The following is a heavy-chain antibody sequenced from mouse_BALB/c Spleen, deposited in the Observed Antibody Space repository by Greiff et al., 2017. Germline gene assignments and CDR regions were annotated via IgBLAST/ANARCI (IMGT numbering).Heavy chain of an antibody. V-gene: IGHV3-2*02. Sequence: VQLKESGPGLVKPSQSLSLTCTVTGYSITSDYAWNWIRQFPGNKLEWMGYISYSGSTSYNPSLKSRISITRDTSKNQFFLQLNSVTTEDTATYYCAMSNYPYAMDYWGQGTSVTVSS. CDR3: AMSNYPYAMDY. D-gene: IGHD2-5*01. CDR2: ISYSGST. CDR1: GYSITSDYA. J-gene: IGHJ4*01.